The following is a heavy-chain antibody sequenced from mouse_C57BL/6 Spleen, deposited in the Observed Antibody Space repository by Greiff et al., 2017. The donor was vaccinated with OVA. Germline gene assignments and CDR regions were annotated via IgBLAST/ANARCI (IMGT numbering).Heavy chain of an antibody. V-gene: IGHV1-15*01. Sequence: VQLQESGAELVRPGASVTLSCKASGYTFTDYEMHWVKQTPVHGLEWIGAIDPETGGTAYNQKFKGKAILTADKSSSTAYMELRSLTSEDSAVYYCTRDGYNDLFAYWGQGTLVTVSA. CDR2: IDPETGGT. J-gene: IGHJ3*01. D-gene: IGHD2-3*01. CDR3: TRDGYNDLFAY. CDR1: GYTFTDYE.